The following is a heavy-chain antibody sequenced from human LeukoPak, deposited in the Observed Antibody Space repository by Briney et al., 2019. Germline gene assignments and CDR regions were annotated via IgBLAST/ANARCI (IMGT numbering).Heavy chain of an antibody. J-gene: IGHJ6*03. CDR1: GGSISSGDYY. CDR3: ARGAFDCSSTSCYVYYYYTDV. V-gene: IGHV4-30-4*08. Sequence: SETLSLTCTVSGGSISSGDYYWSWIRQPPGKGLEWIGYIYYSGSTYYNPSLKSRVTISVDTSKNQFSLKLSSVTAADTAVYYCARGAFDCSSTSCYVYYYYTDVWGKGTTVTVSS. CDR2: IYYSGST. D-gene: IGHD2-2*01.